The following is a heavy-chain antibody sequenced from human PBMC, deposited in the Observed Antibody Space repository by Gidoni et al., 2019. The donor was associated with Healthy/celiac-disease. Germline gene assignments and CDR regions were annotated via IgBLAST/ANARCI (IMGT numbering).Heavy chain of an antibody. J-gene: IGHJ6*02. CDR3: ARELTPGQQVLYYYTMDV. Sequence: GQRAEAGGGGVQPGRTLRLSGAAAGYTISNHGEHLVRQAPGKGLEWFAVISSEGSTKADADSVKGRFTMSRDNSKDTLYLHMNSLRAEDTAVYYCARELTPGQQVLYYYTMDVWGQGTAVTVSS. V-gene: IGHV3-30*03. CDR2: ISSEGSTK. CDR1: GYTISNHG. D-gene: IGHD6-13*01.